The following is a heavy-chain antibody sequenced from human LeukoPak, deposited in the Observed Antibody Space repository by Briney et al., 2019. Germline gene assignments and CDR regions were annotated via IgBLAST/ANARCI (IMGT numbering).Heavy chain of an antibody. CDR1: GFTFSSYS. D-gene: IGHD4-17*01. V-gene: IGHV3-48*01. CDR3: ARDRPNDYGDYDGYYYYMDV. CDR2: ISSSSSTI. J-gene: IGHJ6*03. Sequence: GGSLRLSCAASGFTFSSYSMNWVRQAPGKGLEWVSYISSSSSTIYYADSVKGRFTISRDNAKNSLYLQMNSLRAEDTAVYYCARDRPNDYGDYDGYYYYMDVWGKGTTVTVSS.